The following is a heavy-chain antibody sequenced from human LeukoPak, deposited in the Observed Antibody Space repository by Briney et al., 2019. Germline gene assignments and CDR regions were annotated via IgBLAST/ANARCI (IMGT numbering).Heavy chain of an antibody. J-gene: IGHJ4*02. V-gene: IGHV3-23*01. Sequence: GGSLRLSCAASGFTFSSYAMSWVRQAPGKGLEWVSAISGSGGSTYYADSVKGRFTISRDNSKNTLYLQMNSLRAEDTAVYYCTSHYGSGSYSLRYFDYWGQGTLVTVSS. CDR2: ISGSGGST. D-gene: IGHD3-10*01. CDR3: TSHYGSGSYSLRYFDY. CDR1: GFTFSSYA.